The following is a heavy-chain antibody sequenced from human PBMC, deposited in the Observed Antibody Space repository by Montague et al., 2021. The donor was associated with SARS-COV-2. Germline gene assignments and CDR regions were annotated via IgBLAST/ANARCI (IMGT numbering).Heavy chain of an antibody. D-gene: IGHD3-22*01. V-gene: IGHV4-59*01. CDR2: IYYTGDT. Sequence: SETLSLTCTVSGGSMSYYYWSWVRQPPGKGLEWIGYIYYTGDTKYNPSLKSRVTLSVATSKNQFSLKVNSVTAADTAVYYCARVGTSGYSLPFDSWGQGTRVTVSS. J-gene: IGHJ4*02. CDR1: GGSMSYYY. CDR3: ARVGTSGYSLPFDS.